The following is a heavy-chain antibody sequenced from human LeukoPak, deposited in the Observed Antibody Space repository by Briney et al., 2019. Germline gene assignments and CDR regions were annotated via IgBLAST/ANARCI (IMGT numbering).Heavy chain of an antibody. CDR1: GFPFSNYR. D-gene: IGHD1-26*01. CDR2: IDTDETT. V-gene: IGHV3-74*01. CDR3: ARGAGIVGSTTPFDY. J-gene: IGHJ4*02. Sequence: PGGALSLSCPAFGFPFSNYRIHFLRQTPGMGLLLVSRIDTDETTGFADSVKGRFTISRDNAKNTLYLQMDSLRAEDTAVYYCARGAGIVGSTTPFDYWGQGALVTVSS.